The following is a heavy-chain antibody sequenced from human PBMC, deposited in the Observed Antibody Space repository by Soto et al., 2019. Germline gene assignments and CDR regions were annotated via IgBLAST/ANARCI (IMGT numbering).Heavy chain of an antibody. D-gene: IGHD4-17*01. Sequence: SVKVSCKASGGTFSNYAISWVRQAPGQGLEWMGGITPIFGTTTYAQRLQGRVTITADESATTAHMELSSLRSEDTAVYYCARVITVTQVGYYGMDVWGQGTTVTVSS. V-gene: IGHV1-69*13. CDR3: ARVITVTQVGYYGMDV. CDR2: ITPIFGTT. CDR1: GGTFSNYA. J-gene: IGHJ6*02.